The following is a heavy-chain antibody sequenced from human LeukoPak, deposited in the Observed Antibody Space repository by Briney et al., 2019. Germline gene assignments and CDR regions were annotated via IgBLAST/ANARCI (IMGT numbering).Heavy chain of an antibody. CDR3: ARSWELHWYFDL. CDR1: GYTFTGYY. V-gene: IGHV1-2*02. CDR2: INPNSGGT. D-gene: IGHD1-26*01. J-gene: IGHJ2*01. Sequence: GASVTVSCTASGYTFTGYYMHWVRQAPGQGLEWMGWINPNSGGTNYAQKFQGRVTMNRDTSISTAYMELSRLRSDDTAVYYCARSWELHWYFDLWGRGTLVTVSS.